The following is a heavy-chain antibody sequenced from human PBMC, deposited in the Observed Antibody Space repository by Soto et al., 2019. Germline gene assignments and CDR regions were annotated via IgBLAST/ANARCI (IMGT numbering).Heavy chain of an antibody. CDR1: GGSISSGGYS. J-gene: IGHJ3*02. D-gene: IGHD4-17*01. V-gene: IGHV4-30-2*01. CDR2: IYHSGST. Sequence: QLQLQESGSGLVKPSQTLSLTCAVSGGSISSGGYSWSWIRQPPGKGLEWIGYIYHSGSTYYNPSLKSRVTISVDRSKNQFSLKLSSVTAADTAVYYCARCTSYGDYVGDAFDIWGQGTMVTVSS. CDR3: ARCTSYGDYVGDAFDI.